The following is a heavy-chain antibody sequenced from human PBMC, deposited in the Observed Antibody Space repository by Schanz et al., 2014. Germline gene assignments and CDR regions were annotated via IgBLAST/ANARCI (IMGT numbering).Heavy chain of an antibody. CDR3: ARGDMVRGVFDY. CDR2: ISSDGFNK. V-gene: IGHV3-30*04. J-gene: IGHJ4*02. CDR1: RFTFSTYA. Sequence: QVQLVESGGGVVQPGGSLRLSCAASRFTFSTYAMHWVRQAPGKGLGWLAVISSDGFNKFYADSVKGQFTISRDNSKNTLYLQMNSLRTEDTAVYYCARGDMVRGVFDYWGQGTLVTVSS. D-gene: IGHD3-10*01.